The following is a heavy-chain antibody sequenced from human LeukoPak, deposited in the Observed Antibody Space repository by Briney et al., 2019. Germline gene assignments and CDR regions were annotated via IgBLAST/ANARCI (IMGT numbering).Heavy chain of an antibody. CDR3: ARQTGSGLFILP. CDR1: GGSISSYY. CDR2: NSGNT. V-gene: IGHV4-59*04. J-gene: IGHJ4*02. Sequence: SETLSLTCTVSGGSISSYYWSWIRQPPGKGLEWIGSNSGNTYYNASLKSQVSISIDTSKNRFSLKLTSVTAADTAVYYCARQTGSGLFILPGGQGTLVTVSS. D-gene: IGHD3/OR15-3a*01.